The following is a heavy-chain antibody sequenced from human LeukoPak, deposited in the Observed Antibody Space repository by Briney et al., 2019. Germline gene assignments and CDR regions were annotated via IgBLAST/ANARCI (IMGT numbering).Heavy chain of an antibody. CDR3: ARRLTQYDCFDP. V-gene: IGHV6-1*01. Sequence: SQTLSHTCAISGDSVSSNSVTWNLIRQSASRGLEWLGRTYYRSTRYNDYAVSVRGRITVNPDTSKNQFSLHLNSVTPEDTAVYYCARRLTQYDCFDPWGQGILVTVSS. CDR2: TYYRSTRYN. CDR1: GDSVSSNSVT. J-gene: IGHJ5*02. D-gene: IGHD2-2*01.